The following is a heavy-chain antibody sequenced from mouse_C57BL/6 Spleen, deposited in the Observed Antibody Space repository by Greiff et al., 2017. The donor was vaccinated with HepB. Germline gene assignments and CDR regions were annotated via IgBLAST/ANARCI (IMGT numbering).Heavy chain of an antibody. Sequence: QVQLQQPGAELVRPGTSVKLSCKASGYTFTSYWMHWVKQRPGQGLEWIGVIDPSDSYTNYNQKFKGKATLTVDTSSSTAYMQLSSLTSEDSAVYYCARWRDSNYYFDYWGQGTTLTVSS. CDR3: ARWRDSNYYFDY. D-gene: IGHD2-5*01. V-gene: IGHV1-59*01. J-gene: IGHJ2*01. CDR1: GYTFTSYW. CDR2: IDPSDSYT.